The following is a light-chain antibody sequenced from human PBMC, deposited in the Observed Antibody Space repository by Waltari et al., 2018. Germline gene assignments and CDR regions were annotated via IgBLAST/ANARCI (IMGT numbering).Light chain of an antibody. CDR3: QQSYSTPFAGT. CDR1: QSISSY. CDR2: AAS. J-gene: IGKJ1*01. V-gene: IGKV1-39*01. Sequence: DIQMTQSPSSLSASVGDRVTITCRASQSISSYLNWYQQKPGKAPKLLIYAASSLQSGVPSRFSGSGSGTDFTLTISSLQPEDFATYYCQQSYSTPFAGTFGQGTKVEIK.